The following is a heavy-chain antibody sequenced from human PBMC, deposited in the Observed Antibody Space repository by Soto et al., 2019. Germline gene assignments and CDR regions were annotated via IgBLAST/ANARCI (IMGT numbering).Heavy chain of an antibody. J-gene: IGHJ6*01. Sequence: QVQLVESGGGVVQPGRSLRLSCAASGFTFSSYGMHWVRQAPGKGLEWVAVISYDGSNKYYADSVKGRFTISRDNSKNTLYLQMNSLRAEDTAVYYCAKAHTFGGVNPYHTWGGYYGMDVW. CDR1: GFTFSSYG. V-gene: IGHV3-30*18. CDR3: AKAHTFGGVNPYHTWGGYYGMDV. D-gene: IGHD3-16*01. CDR2: ISYDGSNK.